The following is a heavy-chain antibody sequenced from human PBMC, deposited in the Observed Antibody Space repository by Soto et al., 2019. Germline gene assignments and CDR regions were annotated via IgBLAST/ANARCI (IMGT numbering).Heavy chain of an antibody. V-gene: IGHV3-23*01. CDR1: GFTFSSYW. Sequence: GGSLRLSCAASGFTFSSYWMSWVRQAPGKGLEWVSAITSGGSTYYADSVKGRFTISRDNSKNTLYLQMNSLRAEDTAVYYCAKARSWYPSFDYWGQGTLVTVSS. J-gene: IGHJ4*02. D-gene: IGHD6-13*01. CDR3: AKARSWYPSFDY. CDR2: ITSGGST.